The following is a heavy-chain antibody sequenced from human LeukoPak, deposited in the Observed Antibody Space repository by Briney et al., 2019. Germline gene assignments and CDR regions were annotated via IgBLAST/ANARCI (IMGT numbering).Heavy chain of an antibody. D-gene: IGHD6-19*01. CDR1: GFTFSSYG. V-gene: IGHV3-33*03. J-gene: IGHJ4*02. Sequence: GGSLRLSCAASGFTFSSYGMHWVRQAPGKGLEWVAVIWYDGSNKYYADSVKGRFTISRDNAKNSLYLQMNSLRAEDTALYYCAKDSSGWSPSGFDYWGQGTLVTVSS. CDR3: AKDSSGWSPSGFDY. CDR2: IWYDGSNK.